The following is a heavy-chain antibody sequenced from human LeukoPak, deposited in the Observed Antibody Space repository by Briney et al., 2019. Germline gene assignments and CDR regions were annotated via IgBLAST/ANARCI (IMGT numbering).Heavy chain of an antibody. D-gene: IGHD2-21*01. Sequence: SETLSLTCTVYGGSFSGYYWSWIRQPPGKGLEWIGYIYYSGSTNYNPSLKSRVTISVDTSKNQFSLKLSSVTAADTAVYYCARHLFEKDFDYWGQGTLVTVSS. V-gene: IGHV4-59*08. J-gene: IGHJ4*02. CDR1: GGSFSGYY. CDR3: ARHLFEKDFDY. CDR2: IYYSGST.